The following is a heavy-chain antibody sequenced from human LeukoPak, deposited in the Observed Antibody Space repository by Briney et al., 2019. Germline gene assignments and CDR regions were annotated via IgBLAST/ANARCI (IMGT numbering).Heavy chain of an antibody. D-gene: IGHD3-22*01. CDR3: AKERYYYDSSGYSPLRYFQH. J-gene: IGHJ1*01. Sequence: GGSLRLSCAASGFTFSSYGMSWVRQAPGKGLEWVSAISGSGGSTYYADSVKGRFTISRDNSKNTLYLQMNSLRAEDTAVYYCAKERYYYDSSGYSPLRYFQHWGQGTLVTVSS. V-gene: IGHV3-23*01. CDR2: ISGSGGST. CDR1: GFTFSSYG.